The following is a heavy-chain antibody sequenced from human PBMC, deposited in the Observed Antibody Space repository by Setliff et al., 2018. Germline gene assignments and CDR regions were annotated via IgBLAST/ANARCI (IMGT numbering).Heavy chain of an antibody. V-gene: IGHV3-23*01. CDR3: ARDREVVGSTRGTYYHYYHMDV. Sequence: PGGSLRLSCAASGFTFSSHALSWVRQAPGKGLEWISTIYTTGNTFYAYSVKGRFTISRDNSKNTLYLQMNSLRVEDTAVYYCARDREVVGSTRGTYYHYYHMDVWGKGTTVTVSS. CDR2: IYTTGNT. D-gene: IGHD1-26*01. J-gene: IGHJ6*03. CDR1: GFTFSSHA.